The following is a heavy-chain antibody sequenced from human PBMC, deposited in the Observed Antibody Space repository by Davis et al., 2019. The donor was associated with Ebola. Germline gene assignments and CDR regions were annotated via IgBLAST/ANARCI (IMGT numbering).Heavy chain of an antibody. V-gene: IGHV5-51*01. J-gene: IGHJ4*02. Sequence: KVSCKGSGYSFTNYWIGWVRQMPGKGLEWMGIIYPGDSDTRYSPSFQGQVTISADKSISTAYLQWSSLKASDTAMYYCTRQLGGSGSYYLYDYWGQGTLVTVSS. CDR2: IYPGDSDT. D-gene: IGHD3-10*01. CDR3: TRQLGGSGSYYLYDY. CDR1: GYSFTNYW.